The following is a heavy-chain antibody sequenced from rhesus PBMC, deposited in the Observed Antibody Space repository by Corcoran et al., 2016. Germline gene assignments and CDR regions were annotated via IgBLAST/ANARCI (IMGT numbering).Heavy chain of an antibody. V-gene: IGHV4-99*01. CDR3: AGLYCSGINCPYYGLDS. Sequence: QLPLQESGPGLLKPSETLSLTSASSGSSFISVYSCGWLLQPPATGLAHSGYISGSSGSTYYKPSLKSRVTIAKDTSKNQFSLKLSSVTAADTAVYYCAGLYCSGINCPYYGLDSWGQGVVVTVSS. CDR2: ISGSSGST. J-gene: IGHJ6*01. D-gene: IGHD2-27*01. CDR1: GSSFISVYS.